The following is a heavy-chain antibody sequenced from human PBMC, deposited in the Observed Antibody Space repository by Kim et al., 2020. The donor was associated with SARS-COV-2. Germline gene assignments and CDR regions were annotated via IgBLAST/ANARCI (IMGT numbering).Heavy chain of an antibody. CDR1: GYTFTSYA. CDR3: ARDDGGRTTGTGYYYYGMDV. CDR2: INAGNGNT. Sequence: ASVKVSCKASGYTFTSYAMHWVRQAPGQRLEWMGWINAGNGNTKYSQKFQGRVTITRDTSASTAYMELSSLRSEDTAVYYCARDDGGRTTGTGYYYYGMDVWGQGTTVTVSS. D-gene: IGHD1-1*01. V-gene: IGHV1-3*01. J-gene: IGHJ6*02.